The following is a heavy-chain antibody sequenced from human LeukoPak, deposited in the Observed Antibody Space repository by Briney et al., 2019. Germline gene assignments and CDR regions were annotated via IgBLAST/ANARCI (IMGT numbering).Heavy chain of an antibody. J-gene: IGHJ6*02. V-gene: IGHV4-59*08. CDR3: ASAEATYCGGDCLIVSSGMDV. D-gene: IGHD2-21*02. CDR1: GGSISSYY. CDR2: IYYSGRT. Sequence: TSETLSLTCTVSGGSISSYYWSWIRQPPGKGLEWIGYIYYSGRTNCNPSLKSRVTISVDTSKNQFSLKLSSVTAADTAVYYCASAEATYCGGDCLIVSSGMDVWGQGTTVTVSS.